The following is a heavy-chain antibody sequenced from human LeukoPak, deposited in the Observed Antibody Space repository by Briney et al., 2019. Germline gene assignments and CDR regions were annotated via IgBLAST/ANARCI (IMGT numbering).Heavy chain of an antibody. CDR3: ARDRGGYTYSHDY. J-gene: IGHJ4*02. V-gene: IGHV4-4*02. D-gene: IGHD5-18*01. Sequence: SETLPLTCAVSGGSISSNNWWIWVRQSPEKGLEWIGEIYHDGSTNYNPSLKSRVTISMDKSKNQLSLKLNFVTAADTAVYYCARDRGGYTYSHDYWGQGTLVTVSS. CDR2: IYHDGST. CDR1: GGSISSNNW.